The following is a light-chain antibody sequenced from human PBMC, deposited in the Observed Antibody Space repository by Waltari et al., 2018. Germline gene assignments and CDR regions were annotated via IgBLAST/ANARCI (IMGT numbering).Light chain of an antibody. V-gene: IGLV1-51*02. CDR2: ENS. J-gene: IGLJ7*01. Sequence: QSVLTQPPSVSAAPGQRVTISCPGGSSNIGNNSVSCYRQFPGTAPKLLIYENSERPSGIPGRFSGSKSGTSATLDITGLQAGDEADYYCGTWDSSLSGAVFGGGTHLTVL. CDR1: SSNIGNNS. CDR3: GTWDSSLSGAV.